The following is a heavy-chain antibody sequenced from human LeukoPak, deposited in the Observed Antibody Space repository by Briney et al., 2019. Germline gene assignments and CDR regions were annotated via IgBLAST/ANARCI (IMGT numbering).Heavy chain of an antibody. CDR3: ARDQGIGLYSSSWYSNFDY. CDR2: IGAYNGNT. J-gene: IGHJ4*02. CDR1: GYTFTSYG. Sequence: ASVKVSCKASGYTFTSYGISWVRQAPGQGLEWMGWIGAYNGNTNYARKLQGRVTMTTDTSTSTAYMELRSLRSDDTAVYYCARDQGIGLYSSSWYSNFDYWGQGTLVTVSS. D-gene: IGHD6-13*01. V-gene: IGHV1-18*01.